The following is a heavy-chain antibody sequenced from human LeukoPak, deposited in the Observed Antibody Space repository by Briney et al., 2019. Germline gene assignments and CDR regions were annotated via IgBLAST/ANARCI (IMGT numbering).Heavy chain of an antibody. Sequence: GGSLRLSCAASGFTFSSYAMHWVRQAPGKGLEWVAVISYDGSNKYYADSVKGRFTISRDNSKNTLYLQMNSLRAEDTAVYYCAKDRIAARPNYFDYWGQGTLVTVSS. V-gene: IGHV3-30-3*01. CDR1: GFTFSSYA. CDR2: ISYDGSNK. CDR3: AKDRIAARPNYFDY. J-gene: IGHJ4*02. D-gene: IGHD6-6*01.